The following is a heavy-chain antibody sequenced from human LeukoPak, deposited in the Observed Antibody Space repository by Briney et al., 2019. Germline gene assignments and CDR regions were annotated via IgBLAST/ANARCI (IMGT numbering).Heavy chain of an antibody. D-gene: IGHD3-22*01. CDR3: AKDSYYYDSSGYYPYYYYYYMDV. J-gene: IGHJ6*03. Sequence: GGSLRLSCAAPGFTFSSYGMHWVRQAPGKGLEWVAVISYDGSNKYYADSVKGRFTISRDNSTNTLYLQMNTLRAEDTAVYYCAKDSYYYDSSGYYPYYYYYYMDVWGKGTTVTVSS. CDR2: ISYDGSNK. V-gene: IGHV3-30*18. CDR1: GFTFSSYG.